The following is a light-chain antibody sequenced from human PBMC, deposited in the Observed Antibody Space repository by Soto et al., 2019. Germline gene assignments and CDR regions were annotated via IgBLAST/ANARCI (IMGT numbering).Light chain of an antibody. V-gene: IGKV1-5*01. J-gene: IGKJ4*01. CDR2: DAS. Sequence: DIQMTQSPSTLSGSVGDRVTISCRASQSVSAWLAWYQQRPGKAPKLLISDASSLKSGVPLRFSGSGFGTEFTLTISSLQPEDFATYYCQQYSGYSLTFGGGTKVDIK. CDR3: QQYSGYSLT. CDR1: QSVSAW.